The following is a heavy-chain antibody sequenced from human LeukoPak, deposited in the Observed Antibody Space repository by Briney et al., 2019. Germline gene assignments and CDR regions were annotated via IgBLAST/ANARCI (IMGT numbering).Heavy chain of an antibody. V-gene: IGHV3-43*01. CDR2: ISWDGGST. CDR1: GFTFDDYT. Sequence: GRSLRLSCAASGFTFDDYTMHWVRQAPGKGLEWVSLISWDGGSTYYADSVKGRFTISRDNSKNSLYLQMNSLRTEDTALHYCAKDHTPGYYYYYGMDVWGQGTTVTVSS. J-gene: IGHJ6*02. CDR3: AKDHTPGYYYYYGMDV. D-gene: IGHD2-15*01.